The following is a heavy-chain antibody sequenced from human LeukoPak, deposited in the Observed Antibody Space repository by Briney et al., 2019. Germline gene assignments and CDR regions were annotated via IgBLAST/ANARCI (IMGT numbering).Heavy chain of an antibody. CDR1: GGTNRSYA. V-gene: IGHV1-69*13. Sequence: SVKVSCKASGGTNRSYAISWVRQAPGHGLEWMGGIIPIFGTANYAQKFQGRVTITADESTSTAYMELSSLRSEDTAVYYCASKSGETYYYGSGSPGRYYYGMDVWAKGPRSPSPQ. CDR3: ASKSGETYYYGSGSPGRYYYGMDV. CDR2: IIPIFGTA. D-gene: IGHD3-10*01. J-gene: IGHJ6*04.